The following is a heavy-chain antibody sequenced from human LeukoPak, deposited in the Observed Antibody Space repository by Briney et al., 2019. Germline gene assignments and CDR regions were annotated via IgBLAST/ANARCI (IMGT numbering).Heavy chain of an antibody. D-gene: IGHD3-16*01. V-gene: IGHV3-7*03. CDR3: ARGGGLDV. Sequence: GGSLRLSCAASGFTFSSYWMNWGRQAPGKGLEWVASINHNGNVNYYVDSVKGRFTISRDNAKNSLYLQMSNLRAEDTAVYFCARGGGLDVWGQGATVTVSS. CDR1: GFTFSSYW. J-gene: IGHJ6*02. CDR2: INHNGNVN.